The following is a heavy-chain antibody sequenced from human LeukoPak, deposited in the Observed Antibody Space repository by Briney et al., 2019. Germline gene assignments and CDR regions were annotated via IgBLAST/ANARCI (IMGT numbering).Heavy chain of an antibody. V-gene: IGHV3-23*01. CDR2: ISNSGGST. D-gene: IGHD3-10*01. CDR1: GFIFSNYG. CDR3: AKDGLMVRGVIFDY. Sequence: GGSLRLSCAASGFIFSNYGMSWVRQAPGKGLEWVSIISNSGGSTYYADSVKGRFTISRDNSKNTLYLQMTSLRAEDTAVYYCAKDGLMVRGVIFDYWGQGTLVTVSS. J-gene: IGHJ4*02.